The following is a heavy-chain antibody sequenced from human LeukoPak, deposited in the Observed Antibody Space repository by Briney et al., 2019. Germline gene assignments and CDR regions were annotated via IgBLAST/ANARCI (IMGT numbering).Heavy chain of an antibody. Sequence: GGSLRLSCAASGFFFSNYDMNWVRQAPGKGLEWVSGLSGSGGSTFYADSVKGRFTISRDNSKNTVYLQMNSLRGEDTAIYYCARGVTVTTDFWSQGTLVTVSS. V-gene: IGHV3-23*01. CDR1: GFFFSNYD. CDR2: LSGSGGST. D-gene: IGHD4-17*01. CDR3: ARGVTVTTDF. J-gene: IGHJ4*02.